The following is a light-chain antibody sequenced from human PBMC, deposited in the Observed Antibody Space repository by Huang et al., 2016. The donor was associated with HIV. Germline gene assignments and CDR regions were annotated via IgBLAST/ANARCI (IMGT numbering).Light chain of an antibody. J-gene: IGKJ5*01. Sequence: EIVMTQSPATLSVSPGERVTLSCRASQSVSRNLAWYQQKPGQAPRLLMYGVSTRGSGTPVRCSGSGSGTEFTLTISSLQSEDFAVYYCQQYDNWPPITFGQGTRLEIK. V-gene: IGKV3-15*01. CDR3: QQYDNWPPIT. CDR1: QSVSRN. CDR2: GVS.